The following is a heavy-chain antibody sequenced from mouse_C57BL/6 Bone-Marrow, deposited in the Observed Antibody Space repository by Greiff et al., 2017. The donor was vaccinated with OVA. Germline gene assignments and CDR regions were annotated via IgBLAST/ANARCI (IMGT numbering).Heavy chain of an antibody. J-gene: IGHJ2*01. Sequence: EVLLVESGGDLVKPGGSLKLSCAASGFTFSSYGMSWVRQTPGKRLEWVATISTGGSYTYYPDRVKGRFTIARYYSKNTLYLRISSLEYEDAAMCYCARRVYYFDYWGQGTTLTVSS. CDR1: GFTFSSYG. V-gene: IGHV5-6*02. CDR3: ARRVYYFDY. CDR2: ISTGGSYT.